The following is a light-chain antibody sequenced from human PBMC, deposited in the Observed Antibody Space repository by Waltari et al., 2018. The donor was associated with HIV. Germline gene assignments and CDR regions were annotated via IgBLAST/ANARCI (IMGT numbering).Light chain of an antibody. V-gene: IGLV1-40*01. CDR3: QSYDISLTGLWV. CDR2: GDT. J-gene: IGLJ3*02. CDR1: ASNIGAGFA. Sequence: SVLTQPPSVSGAPGQSVSISCSGTASNIGAGFAVHWYRQSPGTAPKLVIFGDTVRPSGITDRFSGSRSLNSVSLDISGLRAEDAGDYYCQSYDISLTGLWVFGGGTKLTVL.